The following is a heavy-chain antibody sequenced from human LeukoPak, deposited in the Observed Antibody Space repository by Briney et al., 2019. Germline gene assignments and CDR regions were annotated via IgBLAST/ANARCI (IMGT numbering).Heavy chain of an antibody. CDR1: GFTFSNAW. CDR2: IKSKTDGGTP. CDR3: ARDRYCSSTSCYSSLWFGNDAFDI. Sequence: PGGSLRLSCAASGFTFSNAWMSWVRQAPGKGREWVGRIKSKTDGGTPDYAAPVKGRFTISRDNAKNSLYLQMNSLRAEDTAVYYCARDRYCSSTSCYSSLWFGNDAFDIWGQGTMVTVSS. J-gene: IGHJ3*02. V-gene: IGHV3-15*01. D-gene: IGHD2-2*01.